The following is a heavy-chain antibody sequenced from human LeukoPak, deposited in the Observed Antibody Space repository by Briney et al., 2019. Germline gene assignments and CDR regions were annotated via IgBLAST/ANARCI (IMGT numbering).Heavy chain of an antibody. J-gene: IGHJ4*02. V-gene: IGHV3-23*01. CDR1: GFTFSTFA. CDR2: FSPDGI. Sequence: AGSLTLSCPASGFTFSTFAMTCVRPPPGKGREWVSTFSPDGIHYADSVKGRFAISRDDSMRTLFLQMNSLRAQDTAIYYCAKDYARGGCSLAHCNPIDSWGQGTLVTVSS. CDR3: AKDYARGGCSLAHCNPIDS. D-gene: IGHD2-15*01.